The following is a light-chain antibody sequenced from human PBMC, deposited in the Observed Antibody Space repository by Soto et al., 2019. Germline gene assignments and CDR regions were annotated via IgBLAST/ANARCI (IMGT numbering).Light chain of an antibody. V-gene: IGLV1-44*01. CDR1: SSSIGSNP. CDR2: SDN. Sequence: QSVLTQPPSASGTPGQRVTISCYGSSSSIGSNPVSWYQQLPGTAPKSLIYSDNQRPSGVPDRISGSRSGTSASLAISGLQSEDEAEYYCAAWDDSLRGRVFGGGTKLTVL. CDR3: AAWDDSLRGRV. J-gene: IGLJ2*01.